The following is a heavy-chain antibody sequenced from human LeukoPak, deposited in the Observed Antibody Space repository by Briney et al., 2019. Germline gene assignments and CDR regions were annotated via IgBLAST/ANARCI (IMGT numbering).Heavy chain of an antibody. CDR1: GFTVSSNY. CDR3: ARDLLWFGELPV. J-gene: IGHJ4*02. V-gene: IGHV3-66*01. CDR2: IYSGGRT. D-gene: IGHD3-10*01. Sequence: PGGSLRLSCAASGFTVSSNYMSWVRQAPGKGLEWVSVIYSGGRTYYADSVKGRFTISRDNSKNTLYLQMNSLRAEDTGVYYCARDLLWFGELPVWGQGTLVTVSS.